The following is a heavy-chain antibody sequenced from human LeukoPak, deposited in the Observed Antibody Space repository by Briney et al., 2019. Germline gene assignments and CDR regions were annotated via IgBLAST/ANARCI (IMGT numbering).Heavy chain of an antibody. V-gene: IGHV1-2*02. CDR2: INPNSGGT. Sequence: ASVKVSCKASGYTFTGYYMHWVRQAPGQGLEWMGWINPNSGGTNYAQKFQGRVTMTRDTSISTAYMELSRLRSDDTAVYYCARVKFVVVPAAIGSGYYGMDVWGQGTTVTASS. J-gene: IGHJ6*02. D-gene: IGHD2-2*02. CDR3: ARVKFVVVPAAIGSGYYGMDV. CDR1: GYTFTGYY.